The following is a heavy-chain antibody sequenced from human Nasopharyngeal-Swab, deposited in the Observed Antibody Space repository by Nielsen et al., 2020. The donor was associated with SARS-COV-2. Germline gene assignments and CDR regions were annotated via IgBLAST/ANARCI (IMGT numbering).Heavy chain of an antibody. D-gene: IGHD6-13*01. Sequence: SETLSLTCTVSGGSISSGSYYWSWIRQPAGKGLEWIGRIYTSGSTNYNPSLKSRVTISVDTSKNQFSLKLSSVTAADTAVYYCARGHWQQLVRWGFDYWGQGTLVTVSS. J-gene: IGHJ4*02. CDR3: ARGHWQQLVRWGFDY. CDR1: GGSISSGSYY. V-gene: IGHV4-61*02. CDR2: IYTSGST.